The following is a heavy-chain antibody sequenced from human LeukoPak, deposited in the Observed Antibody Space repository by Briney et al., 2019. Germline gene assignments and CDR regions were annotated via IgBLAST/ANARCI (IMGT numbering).Heavy chain of an antibody. CDR3: AREPYSSSSGLPGAYFDY. Sequence: SVKVSCKASGYTFTSYGISWVRQAPGQGLEWMGGIIPIFGTANYAQKFQGRVTITADKSTSTAYMELSSLRSEDTAVYYCAREPYSSSSGLPGAYFDYWGQGTLVTVSS. CDR2: IIPIFGTA. CDR1: GYTFTSYG. J-gene: IGHJ4*02. V-gene: IGHV1-69*06. D-gene: IGHD6-6*01.